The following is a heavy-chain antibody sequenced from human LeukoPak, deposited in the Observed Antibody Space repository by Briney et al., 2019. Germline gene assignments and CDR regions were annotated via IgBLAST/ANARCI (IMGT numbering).Heavy chain of an antibody. CDR3: ARGADHGGSYYPD. Sequence: GGSLRLSCAASGFRFSNSWMYWVRQGPGKGPVWVSRMKTDGTRIEYADSVKGRFTISRDNAKNTLFLQMSSLRVEDTAVYYRARGADHGGSYYPDWGQGTRVTVSS. CDR1: GFRFSNSW. D-gene: IGHD3-10*01. V-gene: IGHV3-74*01. J-gene: IGHJ4*02. CDR2: MKTDGTRI.